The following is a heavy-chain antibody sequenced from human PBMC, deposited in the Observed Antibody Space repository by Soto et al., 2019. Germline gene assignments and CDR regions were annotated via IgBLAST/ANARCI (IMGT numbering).Heavy chain of an antibody. CDR2: IRGSGAT. Sequence: EVQLLESGGGLVQPGGSLRLSCAASGFSFSSYAMSWVRQAPGKGLEWVSVIRGSGATVYADAVKDRCTISRDNSKSRLYLRMNNLRADDTAVYYCAKGASYGSRSYPLDPWGQGTLVTVSS. V-gene: IGHV3-23*01. J-gene: IGHJ5*02. D-gene: IGHD3-10*01. CDR1: GFSFSSYA. CDR3: AKGASYGSRSYPLDP.